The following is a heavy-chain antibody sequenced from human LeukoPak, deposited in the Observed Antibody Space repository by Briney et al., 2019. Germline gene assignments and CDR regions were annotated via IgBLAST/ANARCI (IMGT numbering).Heavy chain of an antibody. J-gene: IGHJ4*02. CDR3: ARDPGGSGYYDNDY. D-gene: IGHD3-22*01. CDR2: INPNSGGT. CDR1: GYTFTGYY. V-gene: IGHV1-2*02. Sequence: ASVKVSCKASGYTFTGYYMHWVRQAPGQGLEWMGWINPNSGGTNYAQKFQGRVTMTRDTSISTAYMELSRLRSDDTAVYYCARDPGGSGYYDNDYWGQGTLVTVSS.